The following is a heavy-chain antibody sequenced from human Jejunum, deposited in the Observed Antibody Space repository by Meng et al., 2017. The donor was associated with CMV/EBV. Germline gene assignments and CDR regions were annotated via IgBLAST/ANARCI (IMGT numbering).Heavy chain of an antibody. J-gene: IGHJ3*02. CDR3: ARDFYRGDAFDI. D-gene: IGHD3-10*01. CDR1: GAYIRSNH. Sequence: TVSGAYIRSNHWSWIRQTPGKGLEWIGFIHYTGSTSFNPSLKSRVTISVDLSKNQFSLKLSSVTAADTAVYYCARDFYRGDAFDIWGHGRRVTVSS. V-gene: IGHV4-59*01. CDR2: IHYTGST.